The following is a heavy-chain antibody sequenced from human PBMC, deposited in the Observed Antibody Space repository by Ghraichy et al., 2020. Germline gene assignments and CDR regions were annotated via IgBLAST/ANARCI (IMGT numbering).Heavy chain of an antibody. D-gene: IGHD6-19*01. CDR1: GFTFSSYA. J-gene: IGHJ6*02. CDR2: ISYDGSNK. Sequence: GGSLRLSCAASGFTFSSYAMHWVRQAPGKGLEWVAVISYDGSNKYYADSVKGRFTISRDNSKNTLYLQMNSLRAEDTAVYYCAREPIAVAGTEGDYYYYYGMDVWGQGTTVTVSS. CDR3: AREPIAVAGTEGDYYYYYGMDV. V-gene: IGHV3-30-3*01.